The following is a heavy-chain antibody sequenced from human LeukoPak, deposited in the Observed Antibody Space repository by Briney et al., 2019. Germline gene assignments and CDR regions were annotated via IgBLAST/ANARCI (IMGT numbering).Heavy chain of an antibody. D-gene: IGHD3-22*01. CDR1: GGSISNYY. J-gene: IGHJ1*01. CDR3: ARDHYASSAWGNSQR. CDR2: ISDYGST. Sequence: PSETLSLTCSVSGGSISNYYWSWIRQPPGKGLEWIGYISDYGSTNYNPSLNSRVTISVDTSKSQVSLRLSSVTAADTAVYYCARDHYASSAWGNSQRWGQGTLVIVSS. V-gene: IGHV4-59*01.